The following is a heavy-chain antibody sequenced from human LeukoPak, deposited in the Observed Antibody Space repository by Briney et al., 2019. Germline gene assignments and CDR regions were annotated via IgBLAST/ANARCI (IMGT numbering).Heavy chain of an antibody. CDR3: ARGGGSYDIDFDY. CDR1: GYTFTGYY. Sequence: ASVKVSCKASGYTFTGYYMHWVRQAPGQGLEWMGRINPNSGGTNYAQKFQGRVTMTRDTSISTAYMELSRLRSDDTAVYYCARGGGSYDIDFDYWGQGTLVTVSS. V-gene: IGHV1-2*06. CDR2: INPNSGGT. D-gene: IGHD1-26*01. J-gene: IGHJ4*02.